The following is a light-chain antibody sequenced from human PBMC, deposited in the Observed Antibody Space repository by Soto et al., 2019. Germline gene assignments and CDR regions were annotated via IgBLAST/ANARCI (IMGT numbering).Light chain of an antibody. CDR2: DAS. CDR3: QQFNTYPLT. J-gene: IGKJ4*01. CDR1: QGIGSG. Sequence: AIPLTQSPSSLSASVGDRVTITCRASQGIGSGLGWYQQKPGKAPKLLIYDASSLESGVPSRFSGSGSWTDFTLTISRLQPEGFATYYCQQFNTYPLTFGGGTKVEIE. V-gene: IGKV1-13*02.